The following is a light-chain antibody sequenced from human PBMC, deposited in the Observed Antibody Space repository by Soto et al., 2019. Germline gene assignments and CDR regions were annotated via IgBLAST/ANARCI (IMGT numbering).Light chain of an antibody. CDR2: GAY. Sequence: EIVLTQSPGTLSLSPGERATLSCRASQSVSSGYLAWYQQKAGQAPRLLIYGAYNTAAGIPDRFSGSGSGTDFTLTISRLESVDFAVYYCQQYGSSPPTFGQGTKVEIK. J-gene: IGKJ1*01. V-gene: IGKV3-20*01. CDR1: QSVSSGY. CDR3: QQYGSSPPT.